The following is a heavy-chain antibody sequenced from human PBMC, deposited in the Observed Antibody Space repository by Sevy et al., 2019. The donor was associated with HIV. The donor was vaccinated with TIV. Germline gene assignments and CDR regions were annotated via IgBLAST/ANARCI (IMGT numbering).Heavy chain of an antibody. CDR3: ARDSSTFIAAAGNDY. CDR1: GYTFTSYG. CDR2: ISAYNGNT. V-gene: IGHV1-18*01. D-gene: IGHD6-13*01. J-gene: IGHJ4*02. Sequence: ASVKVSCKASGYTFTSYGISWVRQAPGQGLEWMGWISAYNGNTHYAQKLQGRVTMTTDTSTSTAYMELRSLRSDDTAVYYCARDSSTFIAAAGNDYWGQGTLVTVSS.